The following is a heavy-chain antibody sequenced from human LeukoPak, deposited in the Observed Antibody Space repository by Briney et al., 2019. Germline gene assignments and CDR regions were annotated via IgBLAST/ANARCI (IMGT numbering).Heavy chain of an antibody. Sequence: SETLSLTCTVSGGSISSYYWSWIRQPPGKGLEWIGYIYYSGSTNCNPSLKSRVTISVDTSKNQFSLKLSSVTAADTAVYYCARLSSGSYPVTVDYWGQGTLVTVSS. CDR3: ARLSSGSYPVTVDY. CDR2: IYYSGST. V-gene: IGHV4-59*08. J-gene: IGHJ4*02. CDR1: GGSISSYY. D-gene: IGHD1-26*01.